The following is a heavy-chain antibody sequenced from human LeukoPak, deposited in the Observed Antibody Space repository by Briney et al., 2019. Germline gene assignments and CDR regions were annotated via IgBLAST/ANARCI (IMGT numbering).Heavy chain of an antibody. V-gene: IGHV3-33*01. Sequence: PGGSLRLSCAASGFTFSSYGMHWVRQAPGKGLEWVAVIWYDGSNKYYADSVKGRFTISRDNSKNTLYLQMNSLRAEDTAVYYCARDPYDRTPLGAFIIWGQGTMVTVSS. CDR2: IWYDGSNK. J-gene: IGHJ3*02. D-gene: IGHD3-22*01. CDR3: ARDPYDRTPLGAFII. CDR1: GFTFSSYG.